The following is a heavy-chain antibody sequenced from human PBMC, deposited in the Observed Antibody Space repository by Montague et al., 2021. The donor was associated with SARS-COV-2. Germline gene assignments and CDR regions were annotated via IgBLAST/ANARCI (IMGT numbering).Heavy chain of an antibody. Sequence: PALVKPTQTLTLTCTFSGFSLSTSGVCVSWIRQPPGKALEWLARIDWDDDKYYSTSLKTRLTISKDTPKNQVVLTMTNMDPVDTATYYCARRTYDILTGYDYGMDVWGQGTTVTASS. CDR1: GFSLSTSGVC. CDR2: IDWDDDK. V-gene: IGHV2-70*11. D-gene: IGHD3-9*01. CDR3: ARRTYDILTGYDYGMDV. J-gene: IGHJ6*02.